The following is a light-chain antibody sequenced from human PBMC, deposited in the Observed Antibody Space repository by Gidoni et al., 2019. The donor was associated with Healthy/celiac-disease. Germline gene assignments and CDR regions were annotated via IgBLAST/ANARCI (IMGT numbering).Light chain of an antibody. J-gene: IGLJ2*01. Sequence: QSALTQPPSASGSPGQSVTISCTGTSSDIGGYNYVSWYQHHPGKAPKLMIYEVTKRPSGVPDRCSGSKSGDTASLTVSGLQAEDEAHYYCSSHAGADNFVIFGGGTQLTVL. V-gene: IGLV2-8*01. CDR3: SSHAGADNFVI. CDR2: EVT. CDR1: SSDIGGYNY.